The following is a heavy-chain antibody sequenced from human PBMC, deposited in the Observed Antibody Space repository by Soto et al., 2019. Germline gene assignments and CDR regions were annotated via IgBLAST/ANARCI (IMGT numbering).Heavy chain of an antibody. J-gene: IGHJ4*02. CDR3: ARGGGSSFFDY. Sequence: ASVKVSCKVSGYTFTIYTLHWARQAPGQRLEWMGWINAGNGNTKNSQRFQGRVSFTRDTSATTVSMELSSLRSEDTAVYYCARGGGSSFFDYWGQGALVTVS. CDR2: INAGNGNT. V-gene: IGHV1-3*01. D-gene: IGHD1-26*01. CDR1: GYTFTIYT.